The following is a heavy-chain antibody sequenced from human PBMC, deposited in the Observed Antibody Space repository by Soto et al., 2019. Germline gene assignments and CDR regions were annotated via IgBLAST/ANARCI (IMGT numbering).Heavy chain of an antibody. V-gene: IGHV1-2*02. CDR2: INPSSGGT. J-gene: IGHJ6*02. Sequence: QAQLVQSGTEVKKPGASVKVSCKASGYPFTGPYIYWVRQAPGQGLEWMGWINPSSGGTEFAEKFQCRVTVTRDTSIRTVFLELNSLTSDDTGVYFCARDFRTYSHGVDVWGQGTAVTVSS. CDR3: ARDFRTYSHGVDV. D-gene: IGHD4-4*01. CDR1: GYPFTGPY.